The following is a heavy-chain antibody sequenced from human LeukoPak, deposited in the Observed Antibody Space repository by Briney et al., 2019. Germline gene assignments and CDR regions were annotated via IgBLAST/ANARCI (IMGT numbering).Heavy chain of an antibody. CDR3: AKGSWFDP. V-gene: IGHV3-30*18. CDR2: ISYDGSNK. CDR1: GFTFSSYG. J-gene: IGHJ5*02. Sequence: PGRSLRFSCAASGFTFSSYGMHWVRQAPGKGLEWVAVISYDGSNKYYADSVKGRFTISRHNSKNTLYLQMNSLRAEDTAVYYCAKGSWFDPWGQGTLVTVSS.